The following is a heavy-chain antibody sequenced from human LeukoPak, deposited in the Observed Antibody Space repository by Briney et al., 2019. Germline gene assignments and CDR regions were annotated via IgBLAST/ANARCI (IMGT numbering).Heavy chain of an antibody. V-gene: IGHV3-23*01. Sequence: GGSLRLSCAASAFTFSSYAMSWVRQAPGKGLEWVSSISTSDGTTYYADSVKGRFTISRDNSKNTLYLQMNSLRAEDTAVYYCAKDWHSSGYYLDYWGQGTLVTVSS. CDR1: AFTFSSYA. D-gene: IGHD3-22*01. J-gene: IGHJ4*02. CDR2: ISTSDGTT. CDR3: AKDWHSSGYYLDY.